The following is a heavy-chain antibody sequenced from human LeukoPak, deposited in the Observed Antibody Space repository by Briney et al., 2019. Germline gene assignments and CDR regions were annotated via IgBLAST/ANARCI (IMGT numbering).Heavy chain of an antibody. CDR2: IYYSGST. CDR1: GGSISSYY. Sequence: MPSETLSLTCTVSGGSISSYYWSWLRQPPGKGLEWIGYIYYSGSTNYNPSLKSRVTISVDTSKNQFSLKLSSVTAADTAVYYCARGVGYSSGLSINWGQGTLVTVSS. J-gene: IGHJ4*02. D-gene: IGHD6-19*01. V-gene: IGHV4-59*01. CDR3: ARGVGYSSGLSIN.